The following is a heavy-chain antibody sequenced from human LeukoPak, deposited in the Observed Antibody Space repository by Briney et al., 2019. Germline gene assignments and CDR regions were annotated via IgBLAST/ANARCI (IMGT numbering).Heavy chain of an antibody. D-gene: IGHD3-9*01. CDR1: GGSISSYY. CDR3: ARDEARTGYIHY. CDR2: IYISGTT. Sequence: SETLSLTCTVSGGSISSYYWSWVRQPAGKGLEWIGRIYISGTTNYNPSLKSRITMSLDTSKNQLSLRLTSVTAADTAVHYCARDEARTGYIHYWGQGTLITVSS. J-gene: IGHJ4*02. V-gene: IGHV4-4*07.